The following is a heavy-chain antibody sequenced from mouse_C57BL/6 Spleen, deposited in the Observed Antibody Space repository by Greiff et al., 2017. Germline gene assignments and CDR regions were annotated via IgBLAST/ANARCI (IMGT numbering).Heavy chain of an antibody. CDR2: ISGGGGNT. CDR1: GFTFSSYT. D-gene: IGHD2-3*01. V-gene: IGHV5-9*01. CDR3: ARHDGYYDWYFDG. J-gene: IGHJ1*03. Sequence: DVHLVESGGGLVKPGGSLKLSCAASGFTFSSYTMSWVRQTPEKRLEWVATISGGGGNTYYPDSVKGRFTISRDNAKNTLYLQMSSLRSEDTALYYCARHDGYYDWYFDGWGTGTTVTASS.